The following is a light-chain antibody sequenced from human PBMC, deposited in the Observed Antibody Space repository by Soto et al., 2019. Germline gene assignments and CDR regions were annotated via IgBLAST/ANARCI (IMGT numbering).Light chain of an antibody. CDR1: QTVSGSL. CDR3: QLYDTSRT. CDR2: GAS. V-gene: IGKV3-20*01. J-gene: IGKJ1*01. Sequence: EFVFTQSPGTPSLSPGERATPSCRASQTVSGSLLAWYQQKPGQAPRLLIYGASTRATGIPDRFTGSGSGTDFTLTISGLEPEDFAVYYCQLYDTSRTFGQGTKVDIK.